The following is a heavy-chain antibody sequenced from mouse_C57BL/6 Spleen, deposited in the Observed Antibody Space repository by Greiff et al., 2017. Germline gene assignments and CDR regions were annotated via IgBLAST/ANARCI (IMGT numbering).Heavy chain of an antibody. V-gene: IGHV14-4*01. D-gene: IGHD1-1*01. CDR1: GFNIKDDY. Sequence: EVQLQQSGAELVRPGASVKLSCTASGFNIKDDYMHWVKQRPEQGLEWIGWIDPENGDTEYASKFQGKATITADTSSNTAYLQLSSLTSEDTAVYYCTTETFITTVVAKDYWGQGTTLTVSS. CDR3: TTETFITTVVAKDY. J-gene: IGHJ2*01. CDR2: IDPENGDT.